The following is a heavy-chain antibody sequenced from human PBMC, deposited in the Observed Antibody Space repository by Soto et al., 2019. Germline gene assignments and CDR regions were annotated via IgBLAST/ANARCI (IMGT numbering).Heavy chain of an antibody. CDR2: IIPILGTA. CDR3: ARVRVRFLEWLGSEG. D-gene: IGHD3-3*01. CDR1: GGTFSSYA. J-gene: IGHJ4*02. Sequence: QVQLVQSGAEVKKPGSSVKVSCKASGGTFSSYAISWVRQAPGQGLEWMGGIIPILGTANYAQKIQGRVKINADETTSTAYMALSSLRSEGTAVYYCARVRVRFLEWLGSEGWGQGTLVTVSS. V-gene: IGHV1-69*12.